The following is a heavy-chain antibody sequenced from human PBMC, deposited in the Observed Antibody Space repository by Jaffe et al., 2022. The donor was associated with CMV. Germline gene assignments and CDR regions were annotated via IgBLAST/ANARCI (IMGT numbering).Heavy chain of an antibody. CDR1: GGSISSSSYY. CDR3: ASPLIAAPHSFKTRDDDYYYYYMDV. CDR2: IYYSGST. V-gene: IGHV4-39*01. Sequence: QLQLQESGPGLVKPSETLSLTCTVSGGSISSSSYYWGWIRQPPGKGLEWIGSIYYSGSTYYNPSLKSRVTISVDTSKNQFSLKLSSVTAADTAVYYCASPLIAAPHSFKTRDDDYYYYYMDVWGKGTTVTVSS. D-gene: IGHD6-6*01. J-gene: IGHJ6*03.